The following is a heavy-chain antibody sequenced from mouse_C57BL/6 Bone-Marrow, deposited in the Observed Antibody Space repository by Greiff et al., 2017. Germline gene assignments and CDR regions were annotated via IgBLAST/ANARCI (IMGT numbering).Heavy chain of an antibody. Sequence: QVQLQQPGAELVKPGASVKLSCKASGYTFTSYWMQWVKQRPGQGLEWIGEIDPSDSYTNYNQKFKGKATVTVDTSSSTAYMQLSSLTSEDSAVYYCANDYGRDYYAMDYWGQGTSVTVSS. D-gene: IGHD2-4*01. J-gene: IGHJ4*01. CDR1: GYTFTSYW. CDR3: ANDYGRDYYAMDY. V-gene: IGHV1-50*01. CDR2: IDPSDSYT.